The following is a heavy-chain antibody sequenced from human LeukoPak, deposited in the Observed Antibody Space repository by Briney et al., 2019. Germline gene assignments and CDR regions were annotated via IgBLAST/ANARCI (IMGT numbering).Heavy chain of an antibody. Sequence: ASVKVSCKASGYTFISYDINWVRQATGQGVEWMGWMNPNSGNTGYAQKFQGRVTMTRNTSISTAYMELSSLRSEDTAVYYCARGITMVRGVSIGYWGQGTLVTVSS. CDR3: ARGITMVRGVSIGY. CDR1: GYTFISYD. V-gene: IGHV1-8*01. J-gene: IGHJ4*02. D-gene: IGHD3-10*01. CDR2: MNPNSGNT.